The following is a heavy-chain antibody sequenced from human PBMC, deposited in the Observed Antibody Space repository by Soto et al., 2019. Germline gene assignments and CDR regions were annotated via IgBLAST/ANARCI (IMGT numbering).Heavy chain of an antibody. CDR3: ARVPVYYDSSEDYYGMDV. CDR2: ISSSSSTI. CDR1: GFTFSSYS. Sequence: GGSLRLSCAASGFTFSSYSMNWVRQAPGKGPEWVSYISSSSSTIYYADSVKGRFTISRDNAKNSLYLQMNSLRAEDTAVYYCARVPVYYDSSEDYYGMDVWGQGTTVTVSS. D-gene: IGHD3-22*01. V-gene: IGHV3-48*01. J-gene: IGHJ6*02.